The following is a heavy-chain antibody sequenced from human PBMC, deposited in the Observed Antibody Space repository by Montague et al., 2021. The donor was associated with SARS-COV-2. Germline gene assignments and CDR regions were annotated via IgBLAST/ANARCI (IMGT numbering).Heavy chain of an antibody. V-gene: IGHV2-70*11. CDR2: IDWDDDK. Sequence: PPLVKPTQTLTLTCTFSGFSLSTSGMCVSWIRQPPGKALEWLARIDWDDDKYYSTSLKTRLTISKDTSKNQVVLTMTNMDPVDTATYYCARIYYGSGSSPLDSWGQGTLVTVSS. CDR1: GFSLSTSGMC. CDR3: ARIYYGSGSSPLDS. J-gene: IGHJ4*02. D-gene: IGHD3-10*01.